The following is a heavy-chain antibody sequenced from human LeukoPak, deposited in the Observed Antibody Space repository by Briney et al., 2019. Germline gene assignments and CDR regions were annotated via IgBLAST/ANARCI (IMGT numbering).Heavy chain of an antibody. CDR2: IHHNGIT. J-gene: IGHJ5*01. CDR3: ARSHSSGWYLGWFDP. CDR1: GGSMSSYY. D-gene: IGHD6-19*01. Sequence: SGTLSLTCSVSGGSMSSYYFNWIRQPPGKGLEWIGSIHHNGITNYNPSLTNRVTISLDTSMDQFSLKLTSLAAANTAVYYCARSHSSGWYLGWFDPWGQGTLVTVSS. V-gene: IGHV4-59*13.